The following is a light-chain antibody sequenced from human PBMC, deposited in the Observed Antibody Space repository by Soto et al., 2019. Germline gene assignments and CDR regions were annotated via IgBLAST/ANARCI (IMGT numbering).Light chain of an antibody. V-gene: IGKV1-13*02. J-gene: IGKJ4*01. CDR1: QDIGSA. CDR2: DAS. CDR3: PQFNGFPLT. Sequence: IQLTQSPSSLSASVGDRVTITCRAGQDIGSALAWYQQRPGKAPKLLLYDASNLEAGVPSRFSGSGSGTDLTLTITCLRPEDFATYSCPQFNGFPLTFRGGTKVQIK.